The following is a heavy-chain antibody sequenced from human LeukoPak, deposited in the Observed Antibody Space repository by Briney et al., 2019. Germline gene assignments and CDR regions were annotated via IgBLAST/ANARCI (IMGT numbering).Heavy chain of an antibody. CDR2: TSYDGGSD. V-gene: IGHV3-33*01. D-gene: IGHD3-22*01. CDR3: ARDLGWRSGYYSDY. CDR1: GFTFRSFG. Sequence: GSLRLSCAASGFTFRSFGMHWVRQAPGKGLEWVAVTSYDGGSDYYADSVKGRFTISRDNSKNTLYLQMNSLRAEDTAVYYCARDLGWRSGYYSDYWGQGTLVTVSS. J-gene: IGHJ4*02.